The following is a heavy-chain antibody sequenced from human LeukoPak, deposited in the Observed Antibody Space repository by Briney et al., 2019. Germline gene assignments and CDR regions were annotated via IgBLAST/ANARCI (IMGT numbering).Heavy chain of an antibody. Sequence: GASVKVSCKASGYTFTRYYMHWVRQAPGQGLEWMGWINPNSGGTNYAQKFQGRVTMTRDTSISTAYMELSRLRSDDTAVYYCAREEVVVTAMSAFDIWGQGTMVTASS. D-gene: IGHD2-21*02. J-gene: IGHJ3*02. V-gene: IGHV1-2*02. CDR1: GYTFTRYY. CDR2: INPNSGGT. CDR3: AREEVVVTAMSAFDI.